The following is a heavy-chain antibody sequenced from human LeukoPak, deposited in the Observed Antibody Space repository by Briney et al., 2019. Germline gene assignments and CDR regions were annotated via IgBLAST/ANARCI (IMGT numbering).Heavy chain of an antibody. CDR2: INPDGTKT. CDR1: GFTFTRSW. Sequence: GGSLRLSCAASGFTFTRSWLTWVRQSPGKGLERGANINPDGTKTTYVDSVEGRFAISRDNAQNSVFLCMPTVRAADTATYFRATAPASVDSSWGQGTLVAVSS. D-gene: IGHD3-3*01. V-gene: IGHV3-7*01. J-gene: IGHJ5*02. CDR3: ATAPASVDSS.